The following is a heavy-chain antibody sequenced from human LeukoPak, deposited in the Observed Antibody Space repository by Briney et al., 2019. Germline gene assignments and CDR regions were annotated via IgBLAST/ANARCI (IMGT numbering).Heavy chain of an antibody. D-gene: IGHD1-26*01. CDR1: GFTFSVSG. Sequence: GGSLRLSCVVSGFTFSVSGMDWVRQAPGKGLEWVSSISSNGFIYYADSVKGRFTISRDNSKNTLYLQMNSLRAEDTAVYYCGKNRYSGSLSPFDIWGQGTMVTVSS. CDR2: ISSNGFI. CDR3: GKNRYSGSLSPFDI. V-gene: IGHV3-69-1*01. J-gene: IGHJ3*02.